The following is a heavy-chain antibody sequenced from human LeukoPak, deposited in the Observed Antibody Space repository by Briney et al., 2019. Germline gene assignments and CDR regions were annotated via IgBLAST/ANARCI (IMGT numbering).Heavy chain of an antibody. J-gene: IGHJ4*02. V-gene: IGHV3-33*08. D-gene: IGHD4-23*01. CDR3: ARGGWELDY. CDR1: GFTFSSYA. CDR2: IWYDGSNK. Sequence: GGSLRLSCAASGFTFSSYAMSWVRQAPGKGLEWVAVIWYDGSNKYYADSVKGRFTISRDNSKNTLYLQMNSLRAEDTAVYYCARGGWELDYWGQGTPVTVSS.